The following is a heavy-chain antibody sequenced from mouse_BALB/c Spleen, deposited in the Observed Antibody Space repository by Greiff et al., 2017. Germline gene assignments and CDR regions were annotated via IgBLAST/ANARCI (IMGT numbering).Heavy chain of an antibody. Sequence: EVQVVESGGGLVKPGGSLKLSCAASGFTFSDYYMSWVRQTPEKRLEWVATISDGGSYTYYPDSVKGRFTISRDNAKNNLYLQMSSLKSEDTAMYYCARGPPYYRYDGYAMDYWGQGTSVTVSS. CDR1: GFTFSDYY. V-gene: IGHV5-4*02. CDR3: ARGPPYYRYDGYAMDY. D-gene: IGHD2-14*01. CDR2: ISDGGSYT. J-gene: IGHJ4*01.